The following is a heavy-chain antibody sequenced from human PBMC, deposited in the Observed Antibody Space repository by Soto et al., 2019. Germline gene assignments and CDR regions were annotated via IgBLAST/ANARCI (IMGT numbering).Heavy chain of an antibody. Sequence: QVQLVQSGAEVKKPGASVKVSCKASGYTFTSYDINWVRQATGQGLEWMGWMNANSGNTGYAQKFQGRVTMTRNTCISTAYMDMTSLRAENAAVYYCASDLSGDNVDYWGQGTLVTVSA. CDR2: MNANSGNT. CDR3: ASDLSGDNVDY. V-gene: IGHV1-8*01. D-gene: IGHD4-17*01. J-gene: IGHJ4*02. CDR1: GYTFTSYD.